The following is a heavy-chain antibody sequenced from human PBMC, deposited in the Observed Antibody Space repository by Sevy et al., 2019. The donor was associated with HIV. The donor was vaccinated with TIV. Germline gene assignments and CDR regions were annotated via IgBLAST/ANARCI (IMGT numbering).Heavy chain of an antibody. V-gene: IGHV3-30-3*01. D-gene: IGHD3-10*01. CDR3: ARDRVGSGRPDTFDI. CDR2: ISYDGSNK. CDR1: GFTFSSYA. J-gene: IGHJ3*02. Sequence: GGSLRLSCAASGFTFSSYAMHWVRQAPGKGLEWVAVISYDGSNKYYADSVKGRFTISRDNSKNTQYLQMNSLRAEDTAVYYCARDRVGSGRPDTFDIWGQGTMVTVSS.